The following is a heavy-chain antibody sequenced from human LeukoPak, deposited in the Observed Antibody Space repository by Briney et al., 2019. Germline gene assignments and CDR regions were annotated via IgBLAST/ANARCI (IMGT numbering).Heavy chain of an antibody. CDR3: ARSFEGVRGVIMAEVNWFDP. V-gene: IGHV1-69*02. CDR2: IIPILGIA. CDR1: GYTFTGYY. D-gene: IGHD3-10*01. J-gene: IGHJ5*02. Sequence: WASVKVSCKASGYTFTGYYMHWVRQAPGQGLEWMGRIIPILGIANYAQKFQGRVTITADKSTSTAYMELSSLRSEDTAVYYCARSFEGVRGVIMAEVNWFDPWGQGTLVTVSS.